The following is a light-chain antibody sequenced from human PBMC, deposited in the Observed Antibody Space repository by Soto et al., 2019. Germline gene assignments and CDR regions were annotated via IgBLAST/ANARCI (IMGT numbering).Light chain of an antibody. V-gene: IGKV2-30*01. CDR3: MQASHWPWT. CDR2: MVS. CDR1: QGLVTNDGNTF. Sequence: DVVLTQSPLSLPVTLGQPASISCRSSQGLVTNDGNTFLNWFHPRPGQSPRRLIYMVSNRDSGVPDRLSGSGSGTDFTLKISRVEAEDVGVYFCMQASHWPWTFGQGTKVEIK. J-gene: IGKJ1*01.